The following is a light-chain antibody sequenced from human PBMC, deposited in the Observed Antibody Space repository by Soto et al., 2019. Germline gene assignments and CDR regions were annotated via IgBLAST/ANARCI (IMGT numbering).Light chain of an antibody. CDR1: SSDIGTYDY. J-gene: IGLJ3*02. Sequence: QSVLTQPASVSGSPGQSIAISCTGTSSDIGTYDYVSWYQQLPGKAPKVLIYEVTYRPSGVSNRFSGSKSGNTASLTISGLQAEDEADYYCNSYTRDSTWVFGGGTKLTV. V-gene: IGLV2-14*01. CDR2: EVT. CDR3: NSYTRDSTWV.